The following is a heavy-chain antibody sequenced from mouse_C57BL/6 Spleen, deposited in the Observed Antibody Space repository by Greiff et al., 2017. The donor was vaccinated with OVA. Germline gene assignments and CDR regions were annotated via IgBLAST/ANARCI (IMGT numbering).Heavy chain of an antibody. J-gene: IGHJ2*01. D-gene: IGHD1-1*01. CDR3: ARSTTVVATNY. V-gene: IGHV1-85*01. CDR1: GYTFTSYD. CDR2: IYPRDGST. Sequence: VKVVESGPELVKPGASVKLSCKASGYTFTSYDINWVKQRPGQGLEWIGWIYPRDGSTKYNEKFKGKATLTVDTSASTAYMELHSLTSEDSAVYFCARSTTVVATNYWGQGTTLTVSS.